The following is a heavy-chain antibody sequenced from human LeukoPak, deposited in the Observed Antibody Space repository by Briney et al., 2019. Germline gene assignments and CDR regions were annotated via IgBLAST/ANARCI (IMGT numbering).Heavy chain of an antibody. J-gene: IGHJ4*02. CDR1: RFQFSSYA. V-gene: IGHV3-23*01. CDR3: AKRGVVPAAFDC. Sequence: PGGSLRLSCVASRFQFSSYAMSWVRQAPGKGLEWVSVISGSGGSTYYADSVKGRFTISRDNSKNTLYLRMNSLRAEDTAVYYCAKRGVVPAAFDCWGQGTLVTVSS. CDR2: ISGSGGST. D-gene: IGHD2-2*01.